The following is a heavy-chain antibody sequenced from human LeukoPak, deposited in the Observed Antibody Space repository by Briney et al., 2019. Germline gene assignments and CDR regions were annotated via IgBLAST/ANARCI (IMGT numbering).Heavy chain of an antibody. CDR3: ARDQGIVGAMYYFDY. CDR2: ISSSSSYI. Sequence: PGGSLRLSCAASGFTFGSYSMNWVRQAPGKGLEWVSSISSSSSYIYYADSVKGRFTISRDNAKNSLYLQMNSLRAEDTAVYYCARDQGIVGAMYYFDYWGQGTLVTVSS. D-gene: IGHD1-26*01. CDR1: GFTFGSYS. J-gene: IGHJ4*02. V-gene: IGHV3-21*01.